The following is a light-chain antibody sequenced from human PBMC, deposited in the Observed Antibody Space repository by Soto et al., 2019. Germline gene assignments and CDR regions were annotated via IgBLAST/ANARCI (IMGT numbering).Light chain of an antibody. Sequence: EIVMTQSPATLSVSPGERATLSCRASQSVSSNLAWYQQKTGQAPRLLISGASTRATGVPARFSGSGSETEFTLTISSLQSEDFALYYCQQYNNWWTFGQGTKVEIK. CDR1: QSVSSN. CDR2: GAS. V-gene: IGKV3-15*01. J-gene: IGKJ1*01. CDR3: QQYNNWWT.